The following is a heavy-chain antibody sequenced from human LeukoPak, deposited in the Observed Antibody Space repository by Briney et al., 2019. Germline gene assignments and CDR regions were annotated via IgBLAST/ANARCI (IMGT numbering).Heavy chain of an antibody. CDR3: ASGSGMVRGVTHDAFDI. J-gene: IGHJ3*02. CDR2: INAGNGNT. D-gene: IGHD3-10*01. V-gene: IGHV1-3*01. Sequence: ASVKVSCKASGYTFTSYAMHLVRQAPGQRHEWMGWINAGNGNTKYSQKFQSRVTITRDTSASTAYMELSSLRSEDTAVYYCASGSGMVRGVTHDAFDIWGQGTMVTVSS. CDR1: GYTFTSYA.